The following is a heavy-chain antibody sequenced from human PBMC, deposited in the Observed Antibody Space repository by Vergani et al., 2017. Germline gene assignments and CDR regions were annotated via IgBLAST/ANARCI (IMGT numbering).Heavy chain of an antibody. D-gene: IGHD1-1*01. V-gene: IGHV1-69*01. J-gene: IGHJ4*02. Sequence: QVQLVQSGAEVKQPGSSVKVSCKASGGTFSSYAISWVRQAPGLGFEWMGGIIPIFGTANYAQKFQGRVTSTADESTSTAYMELSSLRSEDTAVYYCARDLWSVQPPRLGYWGEGGLVTVSS. CDR1: GGTFSSYA. CDR3: ARDLWSVQPPRLGY. CDR2: IIPIFGTA.